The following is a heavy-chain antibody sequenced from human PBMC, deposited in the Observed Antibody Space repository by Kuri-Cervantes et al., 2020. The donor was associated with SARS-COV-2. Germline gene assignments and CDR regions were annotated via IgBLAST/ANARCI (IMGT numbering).Heavy chain of an antibody. CDR1: GFNFSTTD. Sequence: GEFLKISCVASGFNFSTTDMHWVRQAPGKGLEWVTFISSDGKNKKCMASGKGRFTISRDNSQNTLHLQMKSLRDEDTAIYYCAKDRAGVHDFCGQGTLVTVSS. V-gene: IGHV3-30*18. J-gene: IGHJ4*02. CDR2: ISSDGKNK. D-gene: IGHD2-21*01. CDR3: AKDRAGVHDF.